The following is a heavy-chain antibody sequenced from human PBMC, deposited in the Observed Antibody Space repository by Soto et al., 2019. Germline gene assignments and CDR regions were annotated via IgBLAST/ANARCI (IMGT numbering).Heavy chain of an antibody. CDR3: ARGRGDGIGDYYYMDV. J-gene: IGHJ6*03. CDR2: ISSSSSTI. CDR1: GFTFSSYS. D-gene: IGHD3-16*01. V-gene: IGHV3-48*01. Sequence: GGSLRLSCAASGFTFSSYSMNWVRQAPGKGLEWVSYISSSSSTIYYADSVKGRFTISRDNAKNSLYLQMNSLRAEDTAVYYCARGRGDGIGDYYYMDVWGKGTTVTVSS.